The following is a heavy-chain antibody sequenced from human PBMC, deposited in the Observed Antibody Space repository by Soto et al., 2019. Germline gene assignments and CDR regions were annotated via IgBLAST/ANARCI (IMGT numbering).Heavy chain of an antibody. J-gene: IGHJ6*02. V-gene: IGHV4-59*08. Sequence: PSETLSLTCTVSGGSISSYYWSWIRQTPGKGLEWIGYVHDSWGPNYNPSLKSRVAISLDTSKSQFSLKLTSVTATDTAVYYCARQGLGALHGLVDVWGQGTTVTVSS. CDR3: ARQGLGALHGLVDV. CDR2: VHDSWGP. D-gene: IGHD1-26*01. CDR1: GGSISSYY.